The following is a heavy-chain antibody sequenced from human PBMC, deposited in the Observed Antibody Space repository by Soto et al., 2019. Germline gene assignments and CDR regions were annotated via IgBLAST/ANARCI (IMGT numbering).Heavy chain of an antibody. Sequence: EVQLLESGGGWVQPGGSLRLSCAASGFTFRTYGMSWVRQAPGKGLEWVSSISGSGGSTYYADSVKGRFTISRDNSRNTLDLQMNSLRAEDTAVYYCARGWGAYAIDSWGQGTLVTVSS. D-gene: IGHD3-16*01. V-gene: IGHV3-23*01. CDR3: ARGWGAYAIDS. CDR2: ISGSGGST. J-gene: IGHJ4*02. CDR1: GFTFRTYG.